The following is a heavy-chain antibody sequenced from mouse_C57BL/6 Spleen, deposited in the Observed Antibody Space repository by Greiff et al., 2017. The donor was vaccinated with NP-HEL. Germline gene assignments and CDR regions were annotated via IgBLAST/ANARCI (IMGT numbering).Heavy chain of an antibody. CDR3: ARHYYYGSSYSFDY. D-gene: IGHD1-1*01. V-gene: IGHV5-17*01. J-gene: IGHJ2*01. CDR2: ISSGSSTI. CDR1: GFTFSDYG. Sequence: EVQWVESGGGLVKPGGSLKLSCAASGFTFSDYGMHWVRQAPEKGLEWVAYISSGSSTIYYADTVKGRFTISRDNAKNTLFLQMTSLRSEDTAMYYCARHYYYGSSYSFDYWGQGTTLTVSS.